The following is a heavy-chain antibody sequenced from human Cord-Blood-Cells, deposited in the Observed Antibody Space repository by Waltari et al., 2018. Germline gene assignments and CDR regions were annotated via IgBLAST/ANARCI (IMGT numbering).Heavy chain of an antibody. D-gene: IGHD3-22*01. J-gene: IGHJ2*01. V-gene: IGHV3-53*01. Sequence: EVQLVESGGGLIQPGGSLRLSCAASGFTVSSNYMSCVRPAPGKGLEWVSVIYSGGSTYYADSVKGRFTISRDNSKNTLYLQMNSLRAEDTAVYYCARERDDSSGYYVYWYFDLWGRGTLVTVSS. CDR3: ARERDDSSGYYVYWYFDL. CDR1: GFTVSSNY. CDR2: IYSGGST.